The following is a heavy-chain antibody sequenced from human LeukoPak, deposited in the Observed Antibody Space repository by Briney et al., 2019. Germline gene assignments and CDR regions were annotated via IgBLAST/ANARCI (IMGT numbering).Heavy chain of an antibody. Sequence: GGSLRLSCAALGFTFSNYNMNWVRQAPGKGLEWVSSISDTSTCIYYADSVKGRFTISRDNAKNSLYLQMNSLRAEDTAVYYCARAVIDYAYSSGYWGQGTLVTVSS. CDR2: ISDTSTCI. CDR1: GFTFSNYN. D-gene: IGHD3-16*01. CDR3: ARAVIDYAYSSGY. J-gene: IGHJ4*02. V-gene: IGHV3-21*01.